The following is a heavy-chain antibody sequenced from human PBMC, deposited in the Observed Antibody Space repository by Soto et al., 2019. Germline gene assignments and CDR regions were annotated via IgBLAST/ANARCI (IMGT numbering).Heavy chain of an antibody. Sequence: QVQLQESGPGLVKPSQTLSLTCTVSGGSISSGDYYWSWIRQPPGKGLEWIGYIYYSGSTYYNPSLKSRVTISVDTSKNQFSLKLSSVTAADTAVYYCARAYCSSTSCYVVEPDWFDPWGQGTLVTVSS. CDR3: ARAYCSSTSCYVVEPDWFDP. CDR1: GGSISSGDYY. CDR2: IYYSGST. J-gene: IGHJ5*02. D-gene: IGHD2-2*01. V-gene: IGHV4-30-4*01.